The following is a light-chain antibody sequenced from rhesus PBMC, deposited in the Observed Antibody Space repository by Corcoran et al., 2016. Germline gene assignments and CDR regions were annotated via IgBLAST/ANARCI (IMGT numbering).Light chain of an antibody. CDR1: QSVSSY. CDR3: LQSSNWPRT. CDR2: GAS. Sequence: EIVMTQSPATLALSPGERATLSCRASQSVSSYLAWYQQKPGQAPRLLISGASSRATGIPDRFRGSGSGTEFTLTISSREPEDVGVYFCLQSSNWPRTFGQGTKVEIK. J-gene: IGKJ1*01. V-gene: IGKV3-24*04.